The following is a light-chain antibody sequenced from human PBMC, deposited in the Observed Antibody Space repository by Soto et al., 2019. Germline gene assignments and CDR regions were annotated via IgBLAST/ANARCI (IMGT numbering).Light chain of an antibody. CDR3: QQSYSTPHT. CDR2: AAS. CDR1: QSISSY. Sequence: DIQMTQSPSSLSASVGDRVTITCRASQSISSYLNWYQQTPGKAPKLLIYAASSLQSGIPSRFSGSGSGTDFTLTINSLQPEDFATYYCQQSYSTPHTFGQGTKLEIK. J-gene: IGKJ2*01. V-gene: IGKV1-39*01.